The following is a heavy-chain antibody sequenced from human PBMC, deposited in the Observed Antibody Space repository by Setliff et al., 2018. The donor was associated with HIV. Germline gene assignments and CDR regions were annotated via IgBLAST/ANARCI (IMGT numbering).Heavy chain of an antibody. D-gene: IGHD3-3*01. Sequence: PGGSLRLSCAASGFTFSDYYMSWIRQAPGKGLEWVSYISSSGSTIYYADSVKGRFTISRDNAKNSLYLQMNSPRAEDTAVYYCASNGFWSGYSTILDYWGQGTLVTVSS. J-gene: IGHJ4*02. CDR3: ASNGFWSGYSTILDY. V-gene: IGHV3-11*01. CDR1: GFTFSDYY. CDR2: ISSSGSTI.